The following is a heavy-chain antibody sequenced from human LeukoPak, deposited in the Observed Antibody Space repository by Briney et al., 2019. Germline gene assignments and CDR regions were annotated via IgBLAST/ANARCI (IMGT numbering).Heavy chain of an antibody. CDR1: GFTFSSYW. D-gene: IGHD6-25*01. J-gene: IGHJ4*02. V-gene: IGHV3-7*02. CDR2: IKQDGSEK. Sequence: GGSLRLSCAASGFTFSSYWMTWVRQAPGKGLEWVATIKQDGSEKYYVDSVEGRFTISRDNAKNSLYLQMNSLRVDDTAVYYCARVPYSSAWDSWGQGTLVTVSS. CDR3: ARVPYSSAWDS.